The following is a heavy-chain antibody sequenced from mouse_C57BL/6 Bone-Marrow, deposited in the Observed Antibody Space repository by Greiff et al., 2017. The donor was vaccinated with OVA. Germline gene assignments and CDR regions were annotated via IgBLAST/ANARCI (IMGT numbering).Heavy chain of an antibody. V-gene: IGHV5-17*01. D-gene: IGHD2-4*01. CDR2: ISSGSSTI. CDR1: GFTFSDYG. Sequence: EVQGVESGGGLVKPGGSLKLSCAASGFTFSDYGMHWVRQAPEKGLEWVAYISSGSSTIYYADKVKGRFTISRDNAKNTLFLQMTSLRSEDTAMYYCAREGDYDWFAYWGQGTLVTVSA. J-gene: IGHJ3*01. CDR3: AREGDYDWFAY.